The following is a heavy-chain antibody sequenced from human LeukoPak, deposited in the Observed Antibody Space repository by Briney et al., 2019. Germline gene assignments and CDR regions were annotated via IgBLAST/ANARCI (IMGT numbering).Heavy chain of an antibody. Sequence: ASVKVSCKASAYTFINYGITLVRQAPGQGLEWMTWISPFNGHTIYAEEFQGRVTMTTETSTSTAYMELRSLSSEDTAVDYCATGEQPWKSDYWGQGTLVTVSS. CDR1: AYTFINYG. J-gene: IGHJ4*02. CDR3: ATGEQPWKSDY. D-gene: IGHD1-1*01. CDR2: ISPFNGHT. V-gene: IGHV1-18*04.